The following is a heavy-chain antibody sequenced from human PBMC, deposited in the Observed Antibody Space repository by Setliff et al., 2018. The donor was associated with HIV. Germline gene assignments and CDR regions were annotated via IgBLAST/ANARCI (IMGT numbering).Heavy chain of an antibody. D-gene: IGHD2-2*01. V-gene: IGHV3-30*18. CDR2: MLYDGSDR. CDR3: AKARSEYQLMPWYYYMDV. CDR1: GFSFSNYG. J-gene: IGHJ6*03. Sequence: QAGGSLRLSCVASGFSFSNYGMHWVRQAPGKGLEWVAVMLYDGSDRKYADSVKGRFTISRDNSEKTLYLQMDSLRPEDTAVYYCAKARSEYQLMPWYYYMDVWGQGTTVTVSS.